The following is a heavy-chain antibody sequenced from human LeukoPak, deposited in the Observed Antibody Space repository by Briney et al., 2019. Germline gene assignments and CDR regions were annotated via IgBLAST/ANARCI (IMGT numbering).Heavy chain of an antibody. D-gene: IGHD5-18*01. CDR3: ASTSGYSYGYGNWFDP. V-gene: IGHV1-2*02. CDR2: INPNSGVT. J-gene: IGHJ5*02. CDR1: GYTFTDYY. Sequence: ASVKVSCKASGYTFTDYYIHWVRQAPGQGLEWMGWINPNSGVTNYAQRFQGRVTMTRDTSISTAYMELTRLRSDDTAVYYCASTSGYSYGYGNWFDPWGQGTLVTVSS.